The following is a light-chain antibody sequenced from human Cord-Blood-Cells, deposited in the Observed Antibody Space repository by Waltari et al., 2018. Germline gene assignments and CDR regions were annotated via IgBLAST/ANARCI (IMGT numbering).Light chain of an antibody. CDR3: QQRSNWPPKYS. CDR2: DAS. V-gene: IGKV3-11*01. Sequence: IVLTPSRVSLSLTPGERATLSCRASQSVSSYFAWYQQKPGQAPRLLIYDASNRATGIPASFIGSGSWTDFTLTISSLEPEDFAVYYCQQRSNWPPKYSFGQGTKLEIK. J-gene: IGKJ2*01. CDR1: QSVSSY.